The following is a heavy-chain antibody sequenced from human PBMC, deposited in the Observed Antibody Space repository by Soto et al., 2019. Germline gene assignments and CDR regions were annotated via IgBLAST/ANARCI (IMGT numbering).Heavy chain of an antibody. V-gene: IGHV3-23*01. CDR1: GFIFSDYA. J-gene: IGHJ6*02. Sequence: EVQLLESGGGLARPGGSLRLSCVASGFIFSDYAMTWIRQAPGKGLEWVATISASGGNIEYTDSLKGRFTISRDNSKNTVYLQMSGLRAEDTAIYYCATIAAALGEYYNGMDVWGQGTTVSVSS. CDR2: ISASGGNI. CDR3: ATIAAALGEYYNGMDV. D-gene: IGHD6-13*01.